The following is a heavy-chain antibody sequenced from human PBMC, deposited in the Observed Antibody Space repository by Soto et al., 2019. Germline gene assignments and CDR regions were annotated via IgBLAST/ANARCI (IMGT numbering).Heavy chain of an antibody. D-gene: IGHD5-12*01. V-gene: IGHV3-30-3*01. CDR2: ISYDGSNK. CDR3: ARDFSRLEMATIPFSFDY. Sequence: QVQLVESGGGVVQPGRSLRLSCAASGFTFSSYAMHWVRQAPGKGLEWVAVISYDGSNKYYADSVKGRFTISRDNSKNTLYLQMNSLRAEDTAVYYCARDFSRLEMATIPFSFDYWGQGTLVTVSS. J-gene: IGHJ4*02. CDR1: GFTFSSYA.